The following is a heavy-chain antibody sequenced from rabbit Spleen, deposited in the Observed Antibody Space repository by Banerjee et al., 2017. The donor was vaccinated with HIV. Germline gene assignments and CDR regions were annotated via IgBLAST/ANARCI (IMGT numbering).Heavy chain of an antibody. V-gene: IGHV1S40*01. Sequence: QSLEESGGGLVKPGASLTLTCKASGFSFNSGYDMCWVRQAPGKGLEWIACIYVGSSGSTYYATWAKGRFTISKTSSTTVTLQMTSLTAADTATYFCARDTGTSFSTYGMDLWGPGTLVTVS. CDR2: IYVGSSGST. CDR1: GFSFNSGYD. J-gene: IGHJ6*01. CDR3: ARDTGTSFSTYGMDL. D-gene: IGHD8-1*01.